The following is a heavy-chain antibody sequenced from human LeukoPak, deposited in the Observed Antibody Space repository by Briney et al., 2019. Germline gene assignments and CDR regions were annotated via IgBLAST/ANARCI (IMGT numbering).Heavy chain of an antibody. CDR3: AREDIRYSSTLWSGGFAFDI. D-gene: IGHD6-13*01. CDR1: GGTFSSYA. Sequence: SVKVSCKASGGTFSSYAISWVRQAPGQGLEWMGRIIAIFGTANYAQKFQGRVTITTDESTSTAYMELSSLRSEDTAVYYCAREDIRYSSTLWSGGFAFDIWGQGTMVTVSS. V-gene: IGHV1-69*05. J-gene: IGHJ3*02. CDR2: IIAIFGTA.